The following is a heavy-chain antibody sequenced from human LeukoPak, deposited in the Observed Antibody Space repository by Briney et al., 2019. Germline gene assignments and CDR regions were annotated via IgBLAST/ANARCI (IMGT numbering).Heavy chain of an antibody. Sequence: GGSLRLSCVASGFTFSSYGMHWVRQVPGKGLEWVAVIWYDGNNKYYADSVKGRFTISGDNSKNTLYLQMNSLRAEDTAVYYCARDRYSSRLEYFEYWGQGTLVTVSS. CDR2: IWYDGNNK. J-gene: IGHJ4*02. CDR3: ARDRYSSRLEYFEY. D-gene: IGHD6-13*01. CDR1: GFTFSSYG. V-gene: IGHV3-33*01.